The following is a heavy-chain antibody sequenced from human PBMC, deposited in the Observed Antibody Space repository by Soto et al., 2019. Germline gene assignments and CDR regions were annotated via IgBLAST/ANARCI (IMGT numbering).Heavy chain of an antibody. CDR2: ISGRGDRT. J-gene: IGHJ5*02. CDR1: GFTFSSYA. Sequence: VGSLRLSCAASGFTFSSYAMAWVRQAPGKGLEWVSSISGRGDRTYYADSVKGRFTISRDNSKSTLSLQMNRLRAEDTALYYCARGPYSDSSEWFDPWGQGTLVTVSS. V-gene: IGHV3-23*01. CDR3: ARGPYSDSSEWFDP. D-gene: IGHD6-6*01.